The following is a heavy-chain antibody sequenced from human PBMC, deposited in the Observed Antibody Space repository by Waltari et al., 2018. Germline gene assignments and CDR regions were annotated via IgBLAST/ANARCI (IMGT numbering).Heavy chain of an antibody. J-gene: IGHJ4*02. Sequence: EVQLVESGGGLVQPGGSLRLSCAASGFTFSSYAMSWVRQAPGKGLEWVSAISGSGGSKSYADSVKGRFTISRDNSKNTLYLQMNSLRAEDTAVYYCAKSHSIPGYCSGGSCYYFDYWGQGTLVTVSS. CDR3: AKSHSIPGYCSGGSCYYFDY. CDR1: GFTFSSYA. CDR2: ISGSGGSK. D-gene: IGHD2-15*01. V-gene: IGHV3-23*04.